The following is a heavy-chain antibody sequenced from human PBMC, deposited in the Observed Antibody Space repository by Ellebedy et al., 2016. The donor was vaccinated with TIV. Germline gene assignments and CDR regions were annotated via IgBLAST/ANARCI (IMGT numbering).Heavy chain of an antibody. CDR1: GFTFSNYW. Sequence: GESLKIPCAASGFTFSNYWLTWVRQAPGKELEWVANIKEDETQKYYVDSVKGRFTISRDNAKNTVYLQMNSLRVEDTAVYYCVRDGSYDYGDYWGQGTPVTVSS. V-gene: IGHV3-7*01. CDR3: VRDGSYDYGDY. CDR2: IKEDETQK. J-gene: IGHJ4*02. D-gene: IGHD3-16*01.